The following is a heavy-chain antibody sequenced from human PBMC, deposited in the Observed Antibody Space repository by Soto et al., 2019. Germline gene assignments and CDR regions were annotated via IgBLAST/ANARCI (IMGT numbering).Heavy chain of an antibody. J-gene: IGHJ4*02. CDR2: ISSSSSYI. D-gene: IGHD2-2*01. Sequence: EVQLVESGGGLVKPGGSLRLSCAASGFTFSSYSMNWVRQAPGKGLEWVSSISSSSSYIYYADSVKGRFTISRDNAKNSLYLQMNSLRADETAVYYCASGTKADYWGQGTLVTVSS. CDR3: ASGTKADY. V-gene: IGHV3-21*01. CDR1: GFTFSSYS.